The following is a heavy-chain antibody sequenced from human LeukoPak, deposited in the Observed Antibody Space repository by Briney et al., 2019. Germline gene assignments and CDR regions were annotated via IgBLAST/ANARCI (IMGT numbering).Heavy chain of an antibody. Sequence: SGGSLRLSCAASGFTFSDYYMSWIRQAPGKGLEWVSSISSSSSYIYYADSVKGRFTISRDNAKNSLYLQMNSLRAEDTAVYYCARDPSGWYFVDYWGQGTLVTVSS. CDR2: ISSSSSYI. V-gene: IGHV3-11*06. J-gene: IGHJ4*02. CDR1: GFTFSDYY. D-gene: IGHD6-19*01. CDR3: ARDPSGWYFVDY.